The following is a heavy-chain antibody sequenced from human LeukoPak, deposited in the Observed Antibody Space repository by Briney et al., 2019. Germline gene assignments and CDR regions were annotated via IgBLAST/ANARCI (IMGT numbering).Heavy chain of an antibody. CDR2: INYSGTT. Sequence: SETLSLTCTVSGGSISGYYWHWIRQSPGMGLEWIGYINYSGTTDYNPFLKSRVTISVDTSKNQFSLNLRSATAADTAVYYCAREYSSFEYWGQGILVTVSS. V-gene: IGHV4-59*01. CDR3: AREYSSFEY. D-gene: IGHD5-18*01. J-gene: IGHJ4*02. CDR1: GGSISGYY.